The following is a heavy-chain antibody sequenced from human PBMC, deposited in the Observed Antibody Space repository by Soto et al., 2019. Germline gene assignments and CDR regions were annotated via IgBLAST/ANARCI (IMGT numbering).Heavy chain of an antibody. V-gene: IGHV1-18*04. CDR1: GYTFTSYG. CDR3: ASGPVAGSDF. CDR2: ISPYSGET. D-gene: IGHD6-19*01. J-gene: IGHJ4*02. Sequence: QVQLVQSGAEVKRPAASVKVSCKASGYTFTSYGIVWVRQAPGQGLEWMGWISPYSGETRYAEKFQDRVTLTADTSTTTAYMDLRNLKADDTAVYWSASGPVAGSDFWGQGTLVTVSS.